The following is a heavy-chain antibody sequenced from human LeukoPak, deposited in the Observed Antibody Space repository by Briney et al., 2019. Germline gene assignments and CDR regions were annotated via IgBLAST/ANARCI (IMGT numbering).Heavy chain of an antibody. CDR2: IYPGDSDT. J-gene: IGHJ4*02. CDR1: GYSFTSYW. CDR3: ARLNPRGGLKLVTTASYYFDY. Sequence: GESLKISCKGSGYSFTSYWIGWVRQMPGKGLEWMGIIYPGDSDTRYSPSFQGQVTISADKSISTAYLQWSSLKASDTAMYYCARLNPRGGLKLVTTASYYFDYWGQGTLVTVSS. V-gene: IGHV5-51*01. D-gene: IGHD4-11*01.